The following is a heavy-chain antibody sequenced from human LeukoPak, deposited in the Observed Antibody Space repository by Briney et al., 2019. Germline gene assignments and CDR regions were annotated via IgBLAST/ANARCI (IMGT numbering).Heavy chain of an antibody. CDR2: IHYSGST. J-gene: IGHJ5*02. D-gene: IGHD6-6*01. V-gene: IGHV4-59*01. CDR1: GGSISSSY. CDR3: ARDSGSSPRFDP. Sequence: SETLSLTCTVSGGSISSSYWSWIRQPPGKGLEWIGYIHYSGSTNYNPSLKSRVTISVDTSKNQFSLKLNSVTAADTAVYYCARDSGSSPRFDPWGQGTLVTVSS.